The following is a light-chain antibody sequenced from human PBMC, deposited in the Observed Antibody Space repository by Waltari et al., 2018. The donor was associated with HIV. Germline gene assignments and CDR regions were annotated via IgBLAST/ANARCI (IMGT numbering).Light chain of an antibody. J-gene: IGLJ2*01. CDR1: SSDVGAYNS. CDR3: SSYTSSSTVV. Sequence: QSALTQPASVSGSPGQSITISCTGTSSDVGAYNSVSWYQLHPGKAPNLMIYDVSNRPSGVSDRFSGSKSANTASLTISGLQAEDEAHYYCSSYTSSSTVVFGGGTKLTVL. CDR2: DVS. V-gene: IGLV2-14*03.